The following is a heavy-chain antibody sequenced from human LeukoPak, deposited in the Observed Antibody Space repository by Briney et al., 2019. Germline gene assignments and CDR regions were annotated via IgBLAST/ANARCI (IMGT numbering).Heavy chain of an antibody. CDR2: ISAYNGNT. D-gene: IGHD1-26*01. J-gene: IGHJ4*02. CDR1: GYTFTNDG. CDR3: ARGGYSGSYNDY. Sequence: ASVKVSCKASGYTFTNDGISWVRQAPGQGLEWMGWISAYNGNTNYAQKLQGRVTMTTDTSTSTAYMELRSLRSDDTAAYYCARGGYSGSYNDYWGQGTLVTVSS. V-gene: IGHV1-18*04.